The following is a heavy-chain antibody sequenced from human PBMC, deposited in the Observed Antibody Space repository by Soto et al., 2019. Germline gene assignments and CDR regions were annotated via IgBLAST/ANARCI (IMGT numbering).Heavy chain of an antibody. Sequence: PSETLSLTCTVSGGSISSGDYYWSWIRQPPGKGLEWIGYIYYSGSTYYNPSLKSRVTISVDTSKNQFSLKLSSVTAADTAVYHCAREASGYSYGPRTDPWGQGTLVTVS. CDR3: AREASGYSYGPRTDP. CDR2: IYYSGST. V-gene: IGHV4-30-4*01. J-gene: IGHJ5*02. CDR1: GGSISSGDYY. D-gene: IGHD5-18*01.